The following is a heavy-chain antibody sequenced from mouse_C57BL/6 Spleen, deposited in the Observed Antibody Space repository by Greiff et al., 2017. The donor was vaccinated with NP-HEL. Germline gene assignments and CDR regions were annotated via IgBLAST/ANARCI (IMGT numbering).Heavy chain of an antibody. V-gene: IGHV1-50*01. Sequence: VQLQQSGAELVKPGASVKLSCKASGYTFTSYWMQWVKQRPGQGLEWIGEIDPSDSYTNYNQKFKGKATLTVDTSSSTAYMKLSSLTSEDSAVYDCARDYGSSDDAMDYWGQGTSVTVSS. CDR3: ARDYGSSDDAMDY. D-gene: IGHD1-1*01. CDR1: GYTFTSYW. CDR2: IDPSDSYT. J-gene: IGHJ4*01.